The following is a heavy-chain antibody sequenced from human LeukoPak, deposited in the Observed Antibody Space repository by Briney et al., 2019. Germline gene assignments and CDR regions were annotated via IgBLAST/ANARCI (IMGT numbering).Heavy chain of an antibody. CDR1: GFTLSNAW. CDR3: AKLGNSYYFDY. Sequence: GGSLRLSCAASGFTLSNAWMNWVRQAPSKGLEWVGLIKSKANGETRDYAAPVKGRFTISRDDSDNTLYLQMNSLKSEDTGVYYCAKLGNSYYFDYWGQGTLVTVSS. D-gene: IGHD3-10*01. CDR2: IKSKANGETR. V-gene: IGHV3-15*01. J-gene: IGHJ4*02.